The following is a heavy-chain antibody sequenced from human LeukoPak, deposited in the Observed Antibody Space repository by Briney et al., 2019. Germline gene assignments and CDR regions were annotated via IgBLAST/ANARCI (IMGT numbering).Heavy chain of an antibody. J-gene: IGHJ5*02. V-gene: IGHV1-8*01. Sequence: GASVKVSCKASGYTFTSYDINWVRQATGQGLEWMGWMNPNSGNTGYAQKFQGRVTMTRNTSISTAYMELSSLRSEDTAVYYCARRTRRVRGVILNWFDPWGQGTLVTVSS. CDR1: GYTFTSYD. CDR3: ARRTRRVRGVILNWFDP. CDR2: MNPNSGNT. D-gene: IGHD3-10*01.